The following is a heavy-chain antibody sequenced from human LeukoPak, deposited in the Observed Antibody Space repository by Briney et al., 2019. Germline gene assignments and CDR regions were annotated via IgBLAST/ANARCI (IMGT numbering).Heavy chain of an antibody. CDR1: GGSFSGYY. V-gene: IGHV4-34*01. D-gene: IGHD6-6*01. Sequence: PSETLSLTCAVYGGSFSGYYWSWIRQPPGKGLAWIGEINHSGSTNYNPSLKSRVTISVDTSKNQFSLKLSSVTAADTAVYYCASLGRSIAARSLYYYYMDVWGKGTTVTVSS. J-gene: IGHJ6*03. CDR3: ASLGRSIAARSLYYYYMDV. CDR2: INHSGST.